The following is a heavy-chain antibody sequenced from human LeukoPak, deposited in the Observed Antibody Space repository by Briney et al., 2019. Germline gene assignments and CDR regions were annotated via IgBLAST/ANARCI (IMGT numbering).Heavy chain of an antibody. Sequence: ASVKVSCKASGYTFTSYSMHWVRQAPGQGLEWMGWINTNTGNPTYAQGFTGHFVFSLDTSVSTAYLQISSLKAEDTAVYYCARDIVVVPAAPPGLYNWFDPWGQGTLVTVSS. D-gene: IGHD2-2*01. CDR3: ARDIVVVPAAPPGLYNWFDP. V-gene: IGHV7-4-1*02. CDR1: GYTFTSYS. J-gene: IGHJ5*02. CDR2: INTNTGNP.